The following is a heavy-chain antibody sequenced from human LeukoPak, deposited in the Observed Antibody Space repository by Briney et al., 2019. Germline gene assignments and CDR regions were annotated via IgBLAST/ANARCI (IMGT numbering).Heavy chain of an antibody. CDR1: GFTFSSYS. D-gene: IGHD4-11*01. J-gene: IGHJ5*02. Sequence: PGGSLRLSCAVSGFTFSSYSMNWDRQAPGKGLEWVSSITSSSSYIYYADSVKGRFTISRDNAKNSLYLQMNSLRAEDTAVYYCARDLTVTSTCWFDRWGQGTLVTVSS. CDR2: ITSSSSYI. V-gene: IGHV3-21*01. CDR3: ARDLTVTSTCWFDR.